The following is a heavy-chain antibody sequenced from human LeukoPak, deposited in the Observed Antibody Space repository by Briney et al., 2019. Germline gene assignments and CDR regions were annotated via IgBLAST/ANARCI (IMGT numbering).Heavy chain of an antibody. CDR2: INHSGST. Sequence: SETLSLTCAVYGGSFSGYYWSWIRQPPGKGLEWIGEINHSGSTNYNPSLKSRVTISVDTSKNQFSLKLSSVTAADTAVYYCARVTVDSQTESDYWGQGTLVTVSS. D-gene: IGHD7-27*01. CDR1: GGSFSGYY. CDR3: ARVTVDSQTESDY. V-gene: IGHV4-34*01. J-gene: IGHJ4*02.